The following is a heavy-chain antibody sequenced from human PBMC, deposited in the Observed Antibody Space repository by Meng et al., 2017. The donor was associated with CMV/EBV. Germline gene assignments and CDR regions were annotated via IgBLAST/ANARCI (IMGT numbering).Heavy chain of an antibody. D-gene: IGHD6-13*01. Sequence: GGSLRLSCAASGFTFDDYAMHWVRQAPGKGLEWVSGISWNSGGIGYADSVKGRFTISRDNAKNSLYLQMNSLRAEDTALYYCAKDGIAAAGYFDYWGQGTLVTVSS. CDR3: AKDGIAAAGYFDY. CDR2: ISWNSGGI. CDR1: GFTFDDYA. V-gene: IGHV3-9*01. J-gene: IGHJ4*02.